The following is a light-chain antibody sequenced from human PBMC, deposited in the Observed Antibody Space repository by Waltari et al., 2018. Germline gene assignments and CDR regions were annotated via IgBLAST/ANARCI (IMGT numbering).Light chain of an antibody. CDR2: DAS. CDR3: QQSYSTPYT. J-gene: IGKJ2*01. Sequence: EIVLTQSPATLSLSPGERVTLSCRASPRVSSYLAWYQHTPGQAPRLLIYDASNSAPGIPARFSGSGSGTDFTLTISSLEPEDFATYYCQQSYSTPYTFGQGTKLEIQ. V-gene: IGKV3-11*01. CDR1: PRVSSY.